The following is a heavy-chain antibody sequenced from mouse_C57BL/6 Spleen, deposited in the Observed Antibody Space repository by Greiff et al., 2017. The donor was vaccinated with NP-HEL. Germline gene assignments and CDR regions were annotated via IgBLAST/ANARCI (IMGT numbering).Heavy chain of an antibody. J-gene: IGHJ4*01. CDR3: ARLVVAPYYAMDY. Sequence: QVQLKQPGAELVKPGASVKLSCKASGYTFTSYWMQWVKQRPGQGLEWIGEIDPSDSYTNYNQKFKGKATLTVDTSSSTAYMQLSSLTSEDSAVYYCARLVVAPYYAMDYWGQGTSVTVSS. CDR2: IDPSDSYT. CDR1: GYTFTSYW. V-gene: IGHV1-50*01. D-gene: IGHD1-1*01.